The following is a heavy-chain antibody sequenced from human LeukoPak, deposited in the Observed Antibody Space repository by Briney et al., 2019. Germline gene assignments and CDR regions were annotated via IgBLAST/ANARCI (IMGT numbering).Heavy chain of an antibody. CDR1: GFTFSSYG. CDR2: IWYDGSNK. Sequence: GRSLRLSCAASGFTFSSYGMHWVRQAPGKGLEWVAVIWYDGSNKYYADSVKGRFTISRDNSKNTLYLQMNSLRAEDTAVYYCARGDYYDSSGTGRFAAFDIWGQGTMVTVSS. V-gene: IGHV3-33*01. CDR3: ARGDYYDSSGTGRFAAFDI. J-gene: IGHJ3*02. D-gene: IGHD3-22*01.